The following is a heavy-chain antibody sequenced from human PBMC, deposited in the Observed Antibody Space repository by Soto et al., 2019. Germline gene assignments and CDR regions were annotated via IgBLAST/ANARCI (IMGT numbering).Heavy chain of an antibody. CDR2: LIPIFGTA. V-gene: IGHV1-69*01. CDR3: ARTYSSASWGRHYYYYYGMDV. Sequence: QVQVVQSGAEVKKPGSSVKVSCKASGDTFYNYAISWVRQAPGRGLEWMGGLIPIFGTANYAHKFQGRVTITADESASTAYMELSSVRSEDTAVYYCARTYSSASWGRHYYYYYGMDVWGQGTTVTVSS. D-gene: IGHD6-6*01. J-gene: IGHJ6*02. CDR1: GDTFYNYA.